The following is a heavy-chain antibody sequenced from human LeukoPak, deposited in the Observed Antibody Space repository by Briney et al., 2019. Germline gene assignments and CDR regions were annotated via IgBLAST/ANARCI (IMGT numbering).Heavy chain of an antibody. CDR2: ISGGGGST. CDR3: AKVGLWFGELRSFDI. CDR1: GFTFRTYA. J-gene: IGHJ3*02. D-gene: IGHD3-10*01. V-gene: IGHV3-23*01. Sequence: GGSLRLSCAASGFTFRTYAMSWLRQAPGKGLDWVSTISGGGGSTYYADSVKGRFSISRDNSKNTLYLRMNSLRAEDAAVYYCAKVGLWFGELRSFDIWGQGTMVTVST.